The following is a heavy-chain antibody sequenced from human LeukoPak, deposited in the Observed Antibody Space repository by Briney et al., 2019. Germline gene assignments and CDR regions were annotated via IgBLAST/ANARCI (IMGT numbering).Heavy chain of an antibody. CDR3: TRGYTYYYDSSGYYVSTFDY. V-gene: IGHV3-49*04. CDR2: IRSKAYGGTT. CDR1: GFTFGDYA. D-gene: IGHD3-22*01. Sequence: GGSLRLSCTASGFTFGDYAMSWVRQAPGKGLEWVGFIRSKAYGGTTEYAASVKGRFTISRDDSKSIAYLQMNSLKTEDTAVYYCTRGYTYYYDSSGYYVSTFDYWGQGTLVTVSS. J-gene: IGHJ4*02.